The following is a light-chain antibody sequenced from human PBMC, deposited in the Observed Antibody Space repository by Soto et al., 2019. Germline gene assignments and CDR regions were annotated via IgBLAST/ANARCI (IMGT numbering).Light chain of an antibody. CDR1: QGISSS. Sequence: DIQMTQSPSSVSASVGDRVTITCRASQGISSSVAWYQQKPGKAPNLLIYDASSLQRGVPSRFSGSGSGTNFTLTISSLQPADFATYHCQQAYSFPFTFGPGTKVYIK. V-gene: IGKV1D-12*01. CDR2: DAS. CDR3: QQAYSFPFT. J-gene: IGKJ3*01.